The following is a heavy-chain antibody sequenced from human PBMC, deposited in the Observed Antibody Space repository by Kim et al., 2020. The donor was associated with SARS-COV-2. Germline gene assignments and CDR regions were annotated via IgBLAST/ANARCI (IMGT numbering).Heavy chain of an antibody. CDR2: FKGKTDGATT. D-gene: IGHD3-10*01. J-gene: IGHJ4*02. CDR1: GFTFTTAW. Sequence: GGSLRLSCPASGFTFTTAWMSWVRQAPGKGLECVALFKGKTDGATTDYAAPVKGRFTISRDESKNTLYLQMNSLQTEDTALYYCTVLGGSGSYFTSNNWGQGTLVTVSS. V-gene: IGHV3-15*01. CDR3: TVLGGSGSYFTSNN.